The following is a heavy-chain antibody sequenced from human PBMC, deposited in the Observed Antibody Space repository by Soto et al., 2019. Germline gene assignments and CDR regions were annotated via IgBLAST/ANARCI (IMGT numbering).Heavy chain of an antibody. J-gene: IGHJ1*01. V-gene: IGHV3-23*01. CDR2: ISGSGDRT. CDR1: GFTFSSYP. CDR3: ARARRTESHYDSSGYTAEYFQY. Sequence: AGGSLRLSCAASGFTFSSYPMSWVRPAPGEGVGWGSAISGSGDRTYYADSVKGRFTISRDNSKNTLYLEMNSLRAEDTAVYYCARARRTESHYDSSGYTAEYFQYWGQGTLVTVSS. D-gene: IGHD3-22*01.